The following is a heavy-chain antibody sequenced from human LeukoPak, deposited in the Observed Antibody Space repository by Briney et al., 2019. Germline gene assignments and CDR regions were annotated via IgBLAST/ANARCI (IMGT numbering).Heavy chain of an antibody. D-gene: IGHD6-13*01. CDR2: IYYSGST. CDR1: GGSISSSSYY. V-gene: IGHV4-39*07. J-gene: IGHJ6*03. Sequence: SETLSLTCTVSGGSISSSSYYWGWIRQPPGKGLEWIGSIYYSGSTYYNPSLKSRVTISVDTSKNQFSLELSSVTAADTAVYYCARVYTGSSWDYYYYMDVWGKGTTVTVSS. CDR3: ARVYTGSSWDYYYYMDV.